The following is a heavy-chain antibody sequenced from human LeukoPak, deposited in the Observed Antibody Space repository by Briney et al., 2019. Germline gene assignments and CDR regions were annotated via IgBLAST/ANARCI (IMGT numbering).Heavy chain of an antibody. D-gene: IGHD3-10*01. V-gene: IGHV1-2*02. CDR1: GYTFTGYY. CDR2: INPNSGGT. Sequence: ASVKVSCKASGYTFTGYYMHWVRPAPGQGLEWMGWINPNSGGTNYAQKFQGRVTMTRDTSISTAYMELSRLRSDDTAVYYCAREPSMVRGVQGDTFDYWGQGTLVTVSS. CDR3: AREPSMVRGVQGDTFDY. J-gene: IGHJ4*02.